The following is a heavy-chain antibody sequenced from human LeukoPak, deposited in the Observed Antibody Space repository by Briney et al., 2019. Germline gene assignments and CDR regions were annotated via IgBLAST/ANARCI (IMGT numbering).Heavy chain of an antibody. D-gene: IGHD3-9*01. CDR2: IIPIFGTA. CDR1: GGTLSSYA. J-gene: IGHJ4*02. Sequence: SVKVSCQASGGTLSSYAISWVRQAPGQGLEWMGGIIPIFGTANYAQKFQGRVTITADESTSTAYMELSSLRSEDTAVYYCARTPSEAYDILTGSVYFDYWGQGTLVTVSS. CDR3: ARTPSEAYDILTGSVYFDY. V-gene: IGHV1-69*01.